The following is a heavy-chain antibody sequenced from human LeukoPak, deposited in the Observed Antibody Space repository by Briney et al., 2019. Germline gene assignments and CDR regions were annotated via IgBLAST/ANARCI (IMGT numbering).Heavy chain of an antibody. V-gene: IGHV4-4*07. J-gene: IGHJ4*02. CDR2: IYTSGST. Sequence: SETLSLTCTVSGGSISSYYWSWIRQPAGKGLEWIGRIYTSGSTNYNPSLKSRVTMSVDTSKTQFSLRLSSATAADTAVYYCARVTGQLALDYWGQGTLVTVSS. D-gene: IGHD6-13*01. CDR1: GGSISSYY. CDR3: ARVTGQLALDY.